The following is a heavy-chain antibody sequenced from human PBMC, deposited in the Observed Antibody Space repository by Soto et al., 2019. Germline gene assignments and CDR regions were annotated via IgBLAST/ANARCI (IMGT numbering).Heavy chain of an antibody. CDR3: AREKTSYGMDV. J-gene: IGHJ6*02. CDR1: GFTFTNSA. V-gene: IGHV1-58*01. Sequence: SVKVSCKASGFTFTNSAVQWVRQARGQRLEWIGWIVVGSGNTNYAQKFQERVTITRDMSTSTAYMELSSLRSEDTAVYYCAREKTSYGMDVWGQGTTVTVSS. CDR2: IVVGSGNT.